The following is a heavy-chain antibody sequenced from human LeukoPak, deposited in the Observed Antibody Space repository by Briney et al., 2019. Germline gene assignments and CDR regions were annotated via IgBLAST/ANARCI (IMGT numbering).Heavy chain of an antibody. V-gene: IGHV4-39*01. CDR2: IYYSGRT. Sequence: PSETLSLTCDVSGGAVTSTNWWTWVRQPPGKGLEWIGSIYYSGRTYYNPSLESRVTISIHTSKNQFSLKLSSVTAADTAVFYCARHSGSGWLAAFDIWGQGTMVTVSS. CDR1: GGAVTSTNW. J-gene: IGHJ3*02. CDR3: ARHSGSGWLAAFDI. D-gene: IGHD6-19*01.